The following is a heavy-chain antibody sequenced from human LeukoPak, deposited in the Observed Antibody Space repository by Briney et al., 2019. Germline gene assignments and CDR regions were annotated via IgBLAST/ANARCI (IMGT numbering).Heavy chain of an antibody. CDR1: GYTFTSYG. D-gene: IGHD5-24*01. V-gene: IGHV1-18*01. J-gene: IGHJ4*02. CDR3: AKEYPLLSPWLQLFGAVDY. CDR2: ISAYNGNT. Sequence: GASVKVSCKASGYTFTSYGISWVRQAPGQGLEWMGWISAYNGNTNYAQKLQGRVTMTTDTSTSTAYMELSRLRSDDTAVYYCAKEYPLLSPWLQLFGAVDYWGQGTLVTVSS.